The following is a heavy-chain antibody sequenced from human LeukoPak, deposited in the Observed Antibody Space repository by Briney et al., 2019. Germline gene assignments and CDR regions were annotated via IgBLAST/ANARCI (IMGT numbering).Heavy chain of an antibody. V-gene: IGHV3-7*01. CDR3: AGVVLGIQSWFDP. D-gene: IGHD3-16*01. Sequence: GGSLRLSCAASGFIFDDYAMSWVRQAPGKGLEWVANIMKDGSEKYYVDSVKGRFTISRDNANKLLYLQMNSLRAEDTAVYYCAGVVLGIQSWFDPWGQGTLVTVSS. CDR1: GFIFDDYA. J-gene: IGHJ5*02. CDR2: IMKDGSEK.